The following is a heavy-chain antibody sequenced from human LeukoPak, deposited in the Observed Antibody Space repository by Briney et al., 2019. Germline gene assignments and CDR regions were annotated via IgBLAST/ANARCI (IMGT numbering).Heavy chain of an antibody. J-gene: IGHJ4*02. CDR1: GGAFSTYG. Sequence: ASVKVSCKVSGGAFSTYGFSWVRQAPGQGLEWMGGIIPFVGPADYAQKFQGRVTISVDESTSTVYMDLRSLRSEDTAVYYCAKDTHYFDYWGQGTLVTVSS. CDR3: AKDTHYFDY. CDR2: IIPFVGPA. V-gene: IGHV1-69*01.